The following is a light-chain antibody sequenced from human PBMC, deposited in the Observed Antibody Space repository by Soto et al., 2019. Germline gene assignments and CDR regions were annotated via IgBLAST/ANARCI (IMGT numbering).Light chain of an antibody. Sequence: QSALTQPASVSGSLGQSITISCTGSNSDIGGDDFVSWYQQHPGRVPRLMIFEVSNRPSGVSYRFSGSKSGNTASLTISGLQPEDEAHYYCSSYTSANTLVFGGGTQLTVL. CDR3: SSYTSANTLV. CDR1: NSDIGGDDF. J-gene: IGLJ2*01. CDR2: EVS. V-gene: IGLV2-14*01.